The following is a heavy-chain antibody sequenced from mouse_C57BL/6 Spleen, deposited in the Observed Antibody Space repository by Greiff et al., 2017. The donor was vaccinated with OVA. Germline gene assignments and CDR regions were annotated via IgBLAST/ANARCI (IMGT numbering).Heavy chain of an antibody. CDR3: AKREVDDYDEGFAY. Sequence: VQLQQSGAELARPGASVKLSCKASGYTFTSSGISWVKQRTGQGLEWIGEIYPRSGYTYYNEKFKGKATLTADKSSSTAYMELRSLTSEDSAVYYCAKREVDDYDEGFAYWGQGTLVTVSA. V-gene: IGHV1-81*01. D-gene: IGHD2-4*01. J-gene: IGHJ3*01. CDR1: GYTFTSSG. CDR2: IYPRSGYT.